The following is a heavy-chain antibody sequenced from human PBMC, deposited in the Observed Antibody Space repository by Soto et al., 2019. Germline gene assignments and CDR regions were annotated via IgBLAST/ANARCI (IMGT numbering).Heavy chain of an antibody. Sequence: QVQLVESGGGVVQPGRSLRLSCAACGFTFSSYGMHWVRQAPGKGLEWVAVISYAGSNEYYADSVKGRFSISRDDSKTTLYLQMTGLRAEDTAVYYCAKERGKSGYTFGSSTFETWGQGTVVTVSS. D-gene: IGHD5-18*01. CDR1: GFTFSSYG. CDR2: ISYAGSNE. V-gene: IGHV3-30*18. J-gene: IGHJ5*02. CDR3: AKERGKSGYTFGSSTFET.